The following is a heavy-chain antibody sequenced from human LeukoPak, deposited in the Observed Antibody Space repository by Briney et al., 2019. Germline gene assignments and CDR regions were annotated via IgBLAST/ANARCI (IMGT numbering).Heavy chain of an antibody. J-gene: IGHJ4*02. CDR3: ARVRDSAMAYVDY. V-gene: IGHV3-53*04. CDR2: IYSGGST. Sequence: PGGSLRLSCAASGFIVTTNYMSWVRQAPGKGLEWVSVIYSGGSTYYADSVKGRFTISRHNSKNTLYLQMNSLRGEDTAVYYCARVRDSAMAYVDYWGQGTLVTVSS. CDR1: GFIVTTNY. D-gene: IGHD5-18*01.